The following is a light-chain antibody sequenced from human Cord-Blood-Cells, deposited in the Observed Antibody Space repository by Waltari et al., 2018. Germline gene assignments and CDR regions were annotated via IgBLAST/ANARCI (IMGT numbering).Light chain of an antibody. V-gene: IGKV1-39*01. J-gene: IGKJ2*01. Sequence: DIQMTQSPSSLSASVGDRVTITCRGSQSISSYLNWYQQKPGKAPKLRIYAASSLQSGVPSRFSGSGSGTDFTLSISSLQPEDFATYYCQQSYSTPYTFGQGTRLEIK. CDR3: QQSYSTPYT. CDR2: AAS. CDR1: QSISSY.